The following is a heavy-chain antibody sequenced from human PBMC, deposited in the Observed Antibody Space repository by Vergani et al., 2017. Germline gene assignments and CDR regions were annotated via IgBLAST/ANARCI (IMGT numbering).Heavy chain of an antibody. J-gene: IGHJ4*02. D-gene: IGHD5-18*01. CDR2: LYACGST. V-gene: IGHV4-38-2*01. CDR1: DCISNGHY. CDR3: ARHLRGYSYGVFDY. Sequence: QVQLQESGPGLVKPSETLSLICDVFDCISNGHYWGWIRQSPEKGLEWIGSLYACGSTSYSPSLKSRVAISIDTSKYHFSLRLSIVTAADTAVYYCARHLRGYSYGVFDYWGQGREVTVSS.